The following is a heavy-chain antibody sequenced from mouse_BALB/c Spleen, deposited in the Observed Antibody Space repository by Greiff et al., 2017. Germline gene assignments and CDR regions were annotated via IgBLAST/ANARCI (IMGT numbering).Heavy chain of an antibody. J-gene: IGHJ2*01. CDR1: GFAFSSYD. Sequence: EVQGVESGGGLVKPGGSLKLSCAASGFAFSSYDMSWVRQTPEKRLEWVAYISSGGGSTYYPDTVKGRFTISRDNAKNTLYLQMSSLKSEDTAMYYCARHYDYDEGFDYWGQGTTLTVSS. CDR2: ISSGGGST. CDR3: ARHYDYDEGFDY. V-gene: IGHV5-12-1*01. D-gene: IGHD2-4*01.